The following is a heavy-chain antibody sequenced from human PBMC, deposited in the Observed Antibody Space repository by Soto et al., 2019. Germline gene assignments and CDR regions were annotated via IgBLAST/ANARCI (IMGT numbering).Heavy chain of an antibody. CDR2: ISWNSGSI. J-gene: IGHJ3*02. CDR1: GFTFDDYA. Sequence: GGSLRLSCAASGFTFDDYAMHWVRQAPGKGLEWVSGISWNSGSIGYADSVKGRFTISRDNAKNSLYLQMNSLRAEDTALYYCAKDSTFGCSGGSCYSLGAFDIWGQGTMVTVSS. D-gene: IGHD2-15*01. CDR3: AKDSTFGCSGGSCYSLGAFDI. V-gene: IGHV3-9*01.